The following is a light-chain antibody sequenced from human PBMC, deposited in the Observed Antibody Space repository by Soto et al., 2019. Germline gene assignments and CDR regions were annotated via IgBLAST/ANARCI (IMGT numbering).Light chain of an antibody. J-gene: IGLJ3*02. CDR1: SGHSSYA. CDR3: QTWGTGIRV. CDR2: VNSDGSH. V-gene: IGLV4-69*02. Sequence: QSVLTQSPSASASLGASVKLTCTLSSGHSSYAIAWHQQQPEKGPRYLMKVNSDGSHSKGDGIPDRFSGSSSGAERYLTISSLQSEDEADYYSQTWGTGIRVFGGGTKVTVL.